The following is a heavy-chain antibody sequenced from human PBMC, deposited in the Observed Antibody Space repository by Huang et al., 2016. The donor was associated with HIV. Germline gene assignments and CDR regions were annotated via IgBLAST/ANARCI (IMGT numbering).Heavy chain of an antibody. J-gene: IGHJ5*02. CDR2: LYHGGKA. CDR3: ARGRYGTPNA. D-gene: IGHD5-18*01. V-gene: IGHV3-53*01. CDR1: GFTVNSNY. Sequence: EVPLVESGGGLVQHGGSLSLSCAASGFTVNSNYMTWVRQAPGKGLEWVSLLYHGGKAHYADSVKGRFTISGDISQNTVFLQMSSLRVEDTAVYYCARGRYGTPNAWGQGTLVTVSS.